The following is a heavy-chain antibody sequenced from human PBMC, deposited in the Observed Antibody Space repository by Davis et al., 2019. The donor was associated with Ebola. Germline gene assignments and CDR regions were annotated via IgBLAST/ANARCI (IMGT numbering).Heavy chain of an antibody. J-gene: IGHJ5*02. CDR2: ISYDGSNK. V-gene: IGHV3-30-3*01. CDR3: ARALDFWRINNWFDP. Sequence: PGGSLRLSCAASGFTFSSYAMHWVRQAPGKGLEWVAVISYDGSNKYYADSVKGRFTISRDNSKNTLYLQMNSLRAEDTAVYYCARALDFWRINNWFDPWGQGTLVTVSS. D-gene: IGHD3-3*01. CDR1: GFTFSSYA.